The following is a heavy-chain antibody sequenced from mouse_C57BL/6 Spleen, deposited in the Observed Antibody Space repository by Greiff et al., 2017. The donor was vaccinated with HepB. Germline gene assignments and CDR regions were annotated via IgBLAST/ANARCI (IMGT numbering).Heavy chain of an antibody. V-gene: IGHV1-53*01. CDR2: INPSNGGT. J-gene: IGHJ3*01. CDR3: ARSNYYGSTRAWFAY. D-gene: IGHD1-1*01. CDR1: GYTFTSYW. Sequence: QVQLQQPGTELVKPGASVKLSCKASGYTFTSYWMHWVKQRPGQGLEWIGNINPSNGGTNYNEKFKSKATLTVDKSSRTAYMQLSSLTSEDSAVYYCARSNYYGSTRAWFAYWGQGTLVTVSA.